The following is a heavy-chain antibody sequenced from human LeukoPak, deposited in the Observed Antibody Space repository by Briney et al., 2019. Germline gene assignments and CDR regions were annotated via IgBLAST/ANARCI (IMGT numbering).Heavy chain of an antibody. V-gene: IGHV3-21*01. CDR1: GFTFSAYN. CDR2: ITTSSSYM. CDR3: AREGARGYSYGFFTWFDP. Sequence: GGSLRLSCAASGFTFSAYNMNWVRRTPGKGLEWVSSITTSSSYMFYADSVRGRFTISRDNAENSLYLQMNSLRDEDTAVYYCAREGARGYSYGFFTWFDPWGQGTLVTVSS. J-gene: IGHJ5*02. D-gene: IGHD5-18*01.